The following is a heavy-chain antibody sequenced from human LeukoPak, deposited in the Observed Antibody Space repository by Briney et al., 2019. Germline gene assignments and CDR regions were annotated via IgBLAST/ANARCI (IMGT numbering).Heavy chain of an antibody. CDR2: IYYSGST. D-gene: IGHD3-3*01. V-gene: IGHV4-30-4*08. J-gene: IGHJ4*02. CDR3: ARVSIFGVVVHY. CDR1: GGSISSGDYY. Sequence: PSVTLSLTCTVSGGSISSGDYYWSWIRQPPGKGLEWIGYIYYSGSTYYNPSLKSRVTTSVDTSKNQFPLKLSSVTAADTAVYYCARVSIFGVVVHYWGQGTLVTVSS.